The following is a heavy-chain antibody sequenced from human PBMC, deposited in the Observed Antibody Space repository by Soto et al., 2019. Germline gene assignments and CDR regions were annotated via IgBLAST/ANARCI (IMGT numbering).Heavy chain of an antibody. J-gene: IGHJ6*02. CDR1: GFTFSSYA. CDR3: ARVQDGSSYGMDV. CDR2: ISYDGSNK. D-gene: IGHD2-15*01. V-gene: IGHV3-30-3*01. Sequence: QVQLVESGGGVVQPGRSLRLSCAASGFTFSSYAMHWVRQAPGKGLEWVAVISYDGSNKYYADSVKGRISLSREHSKNPLVLQNDRPRAGGNAWFYCARVQDGSSYGMDVWGQGTTVTVSS.